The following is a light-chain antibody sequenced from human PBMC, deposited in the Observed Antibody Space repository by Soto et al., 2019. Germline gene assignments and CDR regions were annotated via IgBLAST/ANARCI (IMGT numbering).Light chain of an antibody. V-gene: IGLV2-14*01. J-gene: IGLJ3*02. CDR3: TSYTTSSTHWV. CDR1: RRKVGGYTY. CDR2: EAS. Sequence: QSALTRPPSGSGLPGKSIPTSCTGTRRKVGGYTYASWYQQHPGKAPKLMIYEASNRPSGVPNRFSGSKSGNTASLTISGLQAEDEADYHCTSYTTSSTHWVFGGGTKLTVL.